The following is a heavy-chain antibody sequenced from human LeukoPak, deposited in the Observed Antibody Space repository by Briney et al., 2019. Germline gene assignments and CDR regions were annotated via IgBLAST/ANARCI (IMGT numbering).Heavy chain of an antibody. Sequence: SVKVSCKASGGTFSNYAISWVRQAPGQGLEWMGRIIPIFGIASYAQKFQGRVTITADKSTSTAYMELSSLRSEDTAVYYCAREVRAAAGHNWFDPWGQGTLVTVSS. V-gene: IGHV1-69*04. CDR3: AREVRAAAGHNWFDP. J-gene: IGHJ5*02. CDR2: IIPIFGIA. CDR1: GGTFSNYA. D-gene: IGHD6-13*01.